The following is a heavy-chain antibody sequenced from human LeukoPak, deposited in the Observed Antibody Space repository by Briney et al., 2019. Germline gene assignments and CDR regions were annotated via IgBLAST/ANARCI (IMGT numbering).Heavy chain of an antibody. D-gene: IGHD3-10*02. CDR2: ISASGGST. CDR3: AKDPQTMSVDGMDV. J-gene: IGHJ6*02. CDR1: GFTFSSYS. V-gene: IGHV3-23*01. Sequence: GGSLRLSCAASGFTFSSYSMNWVRQAPGKGLEWVSGISASGGSTYYADSVKGRFTISRDNSKNTLYLQMNSLRAEDTAVYYCAKDPQTMSVDGMDVWGQGTTVTVSS.